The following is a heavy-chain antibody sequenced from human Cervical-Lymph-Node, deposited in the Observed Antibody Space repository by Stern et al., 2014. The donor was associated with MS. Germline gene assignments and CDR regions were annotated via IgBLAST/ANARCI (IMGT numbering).Heavy chain of an antibody. Sequence: ESGPALVKPRQTLTLTCTFSGFSLSTSGVCVSWIRQPPGKALEWLALLDWYGDKYYSTSLKTRLAVSKDDSKNQVVLTMASMGPVDTATYFCARGDCFSYFVDSWGQGTLVTVSS. V-gene: IGHV2-70*01. J-gene: IGHJ4*02. CDR1: GFSLSTSGVC. CDR3: ARGDCFSYFVDS. CDR2: LDWYGDK. D-gene: IGHD2-21*02.